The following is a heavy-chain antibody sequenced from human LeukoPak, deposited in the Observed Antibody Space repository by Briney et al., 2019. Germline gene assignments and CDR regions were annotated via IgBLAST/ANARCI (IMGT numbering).Heavy chain of an antibody. CDR2: IYYSGST. D-gene: IGHD3-10*01. CDR3: ARVNSPGYYYYYGMDV. V-gene: IGHV4-59*01. Sequence: SETLSLTYTVSGGSISSYYWSWIRQPPGKGLEWIGYIYYSGSTNYNPSLKSRVTISVDTSKNQFSLKLSSVTAADTAVYYCARVNSPGYYYYYGMDVWGQGTTVTVSS. J-gene: IGHJ6*02. CDR1: GGSISSYY.